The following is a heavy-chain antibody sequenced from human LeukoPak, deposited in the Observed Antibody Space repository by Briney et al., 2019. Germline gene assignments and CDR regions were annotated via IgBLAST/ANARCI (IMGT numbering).Heavy chain of an antibody. Sequence: SVKVSCKASGGTFSSYAISWVRQAPGQGLEWMGGIIPIFGTANYAQKFQGRVTITADESTSTAYMELSSLRSEDTAVYYCARDLYGDPPFDYWGQGTLVTVSS. CDR2: IIPIFGTA. D-gene: IGHD4-17*01. J-gene: IGHJ4*02. CDR3: ARDLYGDPPFDY. V-gene: IGHV1-69*13. CDR1: GGTFSSYA.